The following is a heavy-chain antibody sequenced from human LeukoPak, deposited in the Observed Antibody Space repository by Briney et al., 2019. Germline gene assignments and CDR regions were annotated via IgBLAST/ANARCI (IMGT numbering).Heavy chain of an antibody. CDR3: ARELALYGGYVIH. Sequence: ASVKVSCKASGYTFTSYDISWVRQAPGQGLEWMGGIIPIFGTANYAQKFQGRVTITADESTSTAYMELSSLRSEDTAVYYCARELALYGGYVIHWGQGTLVTVSS. CDR2: IIPIFGTA. J-gene: IGHJ4*02. V-gene: IGHV1-69*13. CDR1: GYTFTSYD. D-gene: IGHD5-12*01.